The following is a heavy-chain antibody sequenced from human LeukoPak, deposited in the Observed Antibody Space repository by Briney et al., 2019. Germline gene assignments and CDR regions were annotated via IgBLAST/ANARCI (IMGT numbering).Heavy chain of an antibody. CDR3: AREWSGAGTGDDAFDI. V-gene: IGHV4-59*01. J-gene: IGHJ3*02. D-gene: IGHD3-10*01. Sequence: SETLSLTCTVSGGSISSYYWSWIRQPPGKGLEWIGYMYYSGSTNYNPSLKSRVTISVDTSKNQFSLKLSSVTAADTAVYYCAREWSGAGTGDDAFDIWGQGTMVTVSS. CDR1: GGSISSYY. CDR2: MYYSGST.